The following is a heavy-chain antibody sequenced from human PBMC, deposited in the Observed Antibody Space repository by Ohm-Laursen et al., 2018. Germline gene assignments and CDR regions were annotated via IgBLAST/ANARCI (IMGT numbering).Heavy chain of an antibody. V-gene: IGHV3-74*01. D-gene: IGHD5-12*01. Sequence: GSLRLSCAASGFTFSSYWMHWVRQAPGKGLVWVSRINSDGSSTSYADSVKGRFTISRDNAKNTLYLQMNSLGAEDTALYYCVGGYITVFHYWGQGTLVTVSS. J-gene: IGHJ4*02. CDR2: INSDGSST. CDR3: VGGYITVFHY. CDR1: GFTFSSYW.